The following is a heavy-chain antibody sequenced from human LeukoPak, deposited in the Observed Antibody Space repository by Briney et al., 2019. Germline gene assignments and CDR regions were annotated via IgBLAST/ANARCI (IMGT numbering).Heavy chain of an antibody. D-gene: IGHD3-22*01. CDR3: ARAHSSGYYYVFGAFDI. CDR1: GFTFRSYS. CDR2: ISSSSSYI. V-gene: IGHV3-21*01. Sequence: PGGSLRLSCAASGFTFRSYSMNGVRQAPGKGLDWGSSISSSSSYIYYADSVKGRFTISRDNAKNSLYLQMNSLRAEDTAVYYCARAHSSGYYYVFGAFDIWGQGTMVTVSS. J-gene: IGHJ3*02.